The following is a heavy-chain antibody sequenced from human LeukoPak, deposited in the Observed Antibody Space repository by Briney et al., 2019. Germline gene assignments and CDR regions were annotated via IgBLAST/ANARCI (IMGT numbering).Heavy chain of an antibody. CDR1: GGSFSGYY. Sequence: SETLSLTCAVYGGSFSGYYWSWIRQPPGKGLEWIGEINHSGSTNCNPSLKSRVTISVDTSKNQFSLKLSSVTAADTAVYYCARGGPGGYSYGYAKPFDYWGQGTLVTVSS. J-gene: IGHJ4*02. CDR3: ARGGPGGYSYGYAKPFDY. V-gene: IGHV4-34*01. CDR2: INHSGST. D-gene: IGHD5-18*01.